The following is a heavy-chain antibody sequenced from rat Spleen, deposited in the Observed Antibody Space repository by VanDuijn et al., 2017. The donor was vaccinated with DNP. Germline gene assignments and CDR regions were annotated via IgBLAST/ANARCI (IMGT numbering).Heavy chain of an antibody. CDR1: GFTFSNYY. CDR3: ARDEIGGYSDGFDY. Sequence: EVQLVESGGGLVQPGRSMKLSCAASGFTFSNYYMAWVRQAPTKGLEWVAAISPGGGNIYYRDSVKGRFTISRDNAKSTLYLQMDSLRSEETATYYCARDEIGGYSDGFDYWGQGVMVTVSS. J-gene: IGHJ2*01. D-gene: IGHD1-11*01. CDR2: ISPGGGNI. V-gene: IGHV5S11*01.